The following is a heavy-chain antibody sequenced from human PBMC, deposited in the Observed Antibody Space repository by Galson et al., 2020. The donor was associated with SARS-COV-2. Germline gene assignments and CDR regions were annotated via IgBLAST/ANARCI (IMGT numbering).Heavy chain of an antibody. CDR3: AKCRGGYYFDY. D-gene: IGHD3-10*01. J-gene: IGHJ4*02. Sequence: TGGSLRLSCAASGFTFTSYAMSWVRQAPGKGLEWVSDMSGSGGSTYYADSVKGRFTISRDNSKNTLYLQMNSLRVEDTAVYYCAKCRGGYYFDYWGQGTVVTVSS. CDR2: MSGSGGST. V-gene: IGHV3-23*01. CDR1: GFTFTSYA.